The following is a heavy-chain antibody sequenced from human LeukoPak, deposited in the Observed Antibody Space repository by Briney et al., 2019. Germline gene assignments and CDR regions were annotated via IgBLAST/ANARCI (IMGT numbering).Heavy chain of an antibody. Sequence: ASVKVSCKASGYTFTSYYMHRVRQAPGQGLEWMGGIIPIFGTANYAQKFQGRVTITADESTSTAYMELSSLRSEDTAVYYCAREDSSGWYLNWFGPWGQGTLVTVSS. V-gene: IGHV1-69*13. CDR1: GYTFTSYY. CDR3: AREDSSGWYLNWFGP. J-gene: IGHJ5*02. CDR2: IIPIFGTA. D-gene: IGHD6-19*01.